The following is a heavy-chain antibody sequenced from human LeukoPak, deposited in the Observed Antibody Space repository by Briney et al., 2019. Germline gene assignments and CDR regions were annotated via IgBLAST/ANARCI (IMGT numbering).Heavy chain of an antibody. CDR1: GFTFSTYS. CDR2: ISSSSSTI. V-gene: IGHV3-48*02. D-gene: IGHD3-22*01. CDR3: ARGRPFYYDI. Sequence: GGSLRLSCAASGFTFSTYSMNWVRQAPGKGLEWVSYISSSSSTIYYADSVKGRFTISRDNAKNSLYLQMSSLRDEDTAVYYCARGRPFYYDIWGQGTLVTVSS. J-gene: IGHJ4*02.